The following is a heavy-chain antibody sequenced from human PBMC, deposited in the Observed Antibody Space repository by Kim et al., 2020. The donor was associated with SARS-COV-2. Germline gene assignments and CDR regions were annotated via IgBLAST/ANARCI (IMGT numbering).Heavy chain of an antibody. J-gene: IGHJ1*01. CDR3: AKDVRTIFGEIQN. V-gene: IGHV3-23*01. CDR2: VSGSGDTT. D-gene: IGHD3-3*01. CDR1: GFTFSSYA. Sequence: GGSLRLSCAASGFTFSSYAMTWVRQAPGKGLEWVSGVSGSGDTTHYADAVKGRFTTSRDNPKNTLFLQMNSLRVEDTAVYYCAKDVRTIFGEIQNWGQGTLVIVSS.